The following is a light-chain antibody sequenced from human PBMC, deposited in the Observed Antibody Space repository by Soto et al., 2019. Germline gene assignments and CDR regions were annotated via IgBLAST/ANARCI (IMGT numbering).Light chain of an antibody. CDR1: QSISSW. Sequence: DIQMTQSPSTLSASVGDRVTVTCRASQSISSWLAWYQQKPGKAPKLLIYDASSLESGVPSRFSGSGYGTEFTLTISSLQPDDFATYYCQQYNRPWTFGQGTKVDIK. V-gene: IGKV1-5*01. CDR3: QQYNRPWT. J-gene: IGKJ1*01. CDR2: DAS.